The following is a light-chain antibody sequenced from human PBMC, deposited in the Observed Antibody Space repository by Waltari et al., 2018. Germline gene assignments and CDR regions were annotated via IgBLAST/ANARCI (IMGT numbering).Light chain of an antibody. CDR3: RLYLDTLSV. CDR2: NAN. Sequence: QIVVTQEPSLTVSPGGTVTLTCAPSAGAVTSAYHPNWFQQKPGQAPRPLLYNANNRYSWTPARFSGSLLGGKAALTLSGVWSEDEADYYCRLYLDTLSVFGTGTSVTVL. CDR1: AGAVTSAYH. V-gene: IGLV7-43*01. J-gene: IGLJ1*01.